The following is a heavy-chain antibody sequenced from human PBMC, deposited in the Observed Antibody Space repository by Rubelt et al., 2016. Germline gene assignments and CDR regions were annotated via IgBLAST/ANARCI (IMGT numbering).Heavy chain of an antibody. V-gene: IGHV3-7*05. D-gene: IGHD3-22*01. CDR2: IKQDGSEK. J-gene: IGHJ3*02. CDR3: ARERPTMIVVATDAFDI. CDR1: GFTFSSYW. Sequence: EVQLVESGGGLVQPGGSLRLSCAASGFTFSSYWMSWVRQAPGKGLEWVANIKQDGSEKYYVDSGKGRITISRDNAKNSLYLQMNSLRAEDTAVYYCARERPTMIVVATDAFDIWGQGTMVTVSS.